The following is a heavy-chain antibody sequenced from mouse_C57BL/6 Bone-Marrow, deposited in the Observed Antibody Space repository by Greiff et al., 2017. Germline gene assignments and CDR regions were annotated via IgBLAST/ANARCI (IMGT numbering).Heavy chain of an antibody. CDR3: ARDGRDYYDYGYAMDY. CDR1: GFTFSSYA. J-gene: IGHJ4*01. V-gene: IGHV5-4*01. Sequence: DVQLVESGGGLVKPGGSLKLSCAASGFTFSSYAMSWVRQTPEKRLEWVATISDGGSYTYYPDNVKGRFTISRDNAKNNLYLQMSHLKSEDTAMYYCARDGRDYYDYGYAMDYWGQGTSVTVSS. CDR2: ISDGGSYT. D-gene: IGHD2-4*01.